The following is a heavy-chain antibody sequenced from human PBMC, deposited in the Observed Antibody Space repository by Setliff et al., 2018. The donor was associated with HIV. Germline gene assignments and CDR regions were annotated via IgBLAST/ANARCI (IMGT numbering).Heavy chain of an antibody. D-gene: IGHD3-10*01. CDR3: ARGALLAVFGFDH. CDR1: GGTFSSFA. CDR2: IIPILEKT. Sequence: SVKVSCKASGGTFSSFAISWVRQAPGQGLEWLGGIIPILEKTNYAQKFQGRVTITADTSTSTAYMELSSLTSEDTAVYFCARGALLAVFGFDHWGHGTQVTVSS. J-gene: IGHJ4*01. V-gene: IGHV1-69*10.